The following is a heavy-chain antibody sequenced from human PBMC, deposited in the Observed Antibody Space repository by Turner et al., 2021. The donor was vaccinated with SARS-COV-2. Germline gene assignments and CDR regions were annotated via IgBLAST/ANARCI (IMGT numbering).Heavy chain of an antibody. Sequence: QVPLQESDPGLVKPSETLSLTCTVSGGSISSYYWSWIRQPPGKGLEWIGYIYYSGSTNYNPSLKSRVTISVDTSKNQFSLKLSSVTAADTAVYYCARGFDYWGQGTLFTVSS. CDR2: IYYSGST. J-gene: IGHJ4*02. CDR3: ARGFDY. V-gene: IGHV4-59*01. CDR1: GGSISSYY.